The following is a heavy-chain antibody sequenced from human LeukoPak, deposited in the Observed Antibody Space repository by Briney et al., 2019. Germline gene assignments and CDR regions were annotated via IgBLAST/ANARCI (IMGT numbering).Heavy chain of an antibody. J-gene: IGHJ5*02. Sequence: GGSLRLSCAASGFTFNDYAMHWVRQAPGKGLEWISGISWNSGNIGYADSVKGRFTISRDNAKNPLYLQMNSLRAEDTALYYCAKDEYSSSSGWFDPWGQGTLVTVSS. V-gene: IGHV3-9*01. CDR1: GFTFNDYA. CDR3: AKDEYSSSSGWFDP. CDR2: ISWNSGNI. D-gene: IGHD6-6*01.